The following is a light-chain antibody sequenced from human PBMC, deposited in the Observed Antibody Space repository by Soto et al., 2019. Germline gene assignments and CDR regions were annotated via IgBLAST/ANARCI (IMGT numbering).Light chain of an antibody. Sequence: EIALTQSPATLSLSPGVRVTLSCRPSQSVSSSLAWYQQKHVQDPRLLIYDAANKATGIPARFSGSGSGTDFTLTITSLEPEDVADYYCQQRSNWPATFGGGTRVEIK. J-gene: IGKJ4*01. V-gene: IGKV3-11*01. CDR1: QSVSSS. CDR3: QQRSNWPAT. CDR2: DAA.